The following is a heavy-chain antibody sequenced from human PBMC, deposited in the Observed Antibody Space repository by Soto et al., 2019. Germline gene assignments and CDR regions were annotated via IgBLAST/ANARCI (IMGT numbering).Heavy chain of an antibody. D-gene: IGHD5-12*01. CDR2: IYHSGST. J-gene: IGHJ6*02. V-gene: IGHV4-4*02. CDR1: GGSISSSNW. CDR3: SRNLRGSGYDRGMDV. Sequence: PSETLSLTCAVSGGSISSSNWWSWVRQPPGKGLEWIGEIYHSGSTNYNPSLKSRVTISVDKSKNQFSLKLSSVTAADTAVYYCSRNLRGSGYDRGMDVWGQGTTVTVSS.